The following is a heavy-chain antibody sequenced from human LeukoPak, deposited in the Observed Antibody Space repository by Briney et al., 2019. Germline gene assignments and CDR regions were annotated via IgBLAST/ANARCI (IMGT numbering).Heavy chain of an antibody. V-gene: IGHV3-23*01. Sequence: PGGSLRLSCAASGFTFSSYAMSWVRQAPGKGLEWVSAISGSGGSTYYADSVKGRFTISRDNSKNTLYLQMNSLRAEDTAVYYCAKDRSYDFWSGYLVFDYWGQGTLVTVSS. J-gene: IGHJ4*02. CDR2: ISGSGGST. CDR1: GFTFSSYA. CDR3: AKDRSYDFWSGYLVFDY. D-gene: IGHD3-3*01.